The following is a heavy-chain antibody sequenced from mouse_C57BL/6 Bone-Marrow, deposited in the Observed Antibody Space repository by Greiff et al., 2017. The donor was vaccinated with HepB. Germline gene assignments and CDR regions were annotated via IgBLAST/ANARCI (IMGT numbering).Heavy chain of an antibody. Sequence: VQLKQSGPGMVKPSQSLSLTCTVTGYSITSGYDWHWIRHFPGNKLEWMGYISYSGSTNYNPSLKSRISITHDTSKNHFFLKLNSVTTEDTATYYCARMHYGRGYAMDYWGQGTSVTVSS. V-gene: IGHV3-1*01. CDR1: GYSITSGYD. CDR2: ISYSGST. CDR3: ARMHYGRGYAMDY. D-gene: IGHD1-1*01. J-gene: IGHJ4*01.